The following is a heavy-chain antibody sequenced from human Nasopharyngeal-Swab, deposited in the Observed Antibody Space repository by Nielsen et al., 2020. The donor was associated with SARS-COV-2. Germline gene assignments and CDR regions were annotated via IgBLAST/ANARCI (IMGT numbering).Heavy chain of an antibody. Sequence: WIRQPPGKGLEWVSVIYSGGSTYYADSVKGRFTISRDNSKNTLYLQMNSLRAEDTAVYYCAKRVYSGYDFSYYFDYWGQGTLVTVSS. CDR3: AKRVYSGYDFSYYFDY. V-gene: IGHV3-53*01. J-gene: IGHJ4*02. D-gene: IGHD5-12*01. CDR2: IYSGGST.